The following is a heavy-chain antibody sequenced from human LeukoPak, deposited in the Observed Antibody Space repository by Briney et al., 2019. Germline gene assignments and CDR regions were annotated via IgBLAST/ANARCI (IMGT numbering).Heavy chain of an antibody. CDR2: IYYSGST. V-gene: IGHV4-30-4*01. CDR3: ARELGMPPLFDP. Sequence: SQTLSLTCTVSGGSISSGDYYWSWIRQPPGKGLEWIGYIYYSGSTYYNPSLKSRVTISVDTSKNQFSLRLSSVTAADTAVYYCARELGMPPLFDPWGQGTLVTVSS. J-gene: IGHJ5*02. CDR1: GGSISSGDYY. D-gene: IGHD7-27*01.